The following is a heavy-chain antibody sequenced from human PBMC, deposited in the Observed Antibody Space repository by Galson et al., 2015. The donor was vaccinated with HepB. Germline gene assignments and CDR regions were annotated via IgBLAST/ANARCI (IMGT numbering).Heavy chain of an antibody. D-gene: IGHD6-13*01. V-gene: IGHV3-11*06. CDR2: ISSSSTYT. Sequence: SLRLSCAASGFSFSDYYMSWLRQAPGKGLEWVSYISSSSTYTNYGDSVKGRFTISRDNAKNSLYLQMNSLRAEDTAVYYCARYRTTAGGSAFDIWGQGTMVTVSS. CDR3: ARYRTTAGGSAFDI. J-gene: IGHJ3*02. CDR1: GFSFSDYY.